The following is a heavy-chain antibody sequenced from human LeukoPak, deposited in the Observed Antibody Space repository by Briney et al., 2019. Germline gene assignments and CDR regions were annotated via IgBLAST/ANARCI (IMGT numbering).Heavy chain of an antibody. CDR2: ISSSGSTI. J-gene: IGHJ4*02. D-gene: IGHD3-10*01. V-gene: IGHV3-48*03. CDR1: GFTFSSYE. Sequence: PGGSLRLSCAASGFTFSSYEMNWVRQAPGKGLEWVSYISSSGSTIYYADSVKGRFTISRDNAKNSLFLQMNTLRAEDTAVYYCAGSSPYGYFDYWGQGTLVTVSS. CDR3: AGSSPYGYFDY.